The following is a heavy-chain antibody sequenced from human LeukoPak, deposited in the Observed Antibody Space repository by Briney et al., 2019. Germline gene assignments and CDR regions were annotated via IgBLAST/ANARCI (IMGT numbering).Heavy chain of an antibody. Sequence: ASVKVSCKASGYTFTSYGISWLRQAPGQGLEWMGWISAYNGNTNYAQKLQGRVTMTTDTSTSTAYMELRSLRSDDTAVYYCARSGYCSSTSCGGIYYYGMDVWGQGTTVTVSS. CDR3: ARSGYCSSTSCGGIYYYGMDV. V-gene: IGHV1-18*01. CDR2: ISAYNGNT. D-gene: IGHD2-2*01. CDR1: GYTFTSYG. J-gene: IGHJ6*02.